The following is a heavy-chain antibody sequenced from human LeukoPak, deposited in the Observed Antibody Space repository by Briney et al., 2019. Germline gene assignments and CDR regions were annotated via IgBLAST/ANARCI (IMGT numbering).Heavy chain of an antibody. CDR1: GFTFSNYA. V-gene: IGHV3-72*01. CDR3: ARGFRSFDS. CDR2: TRNKANGYTT. D-gene: IGHD1-14*01. J-gene: IGHJ4*02. Sequence: GGSLRLSCAASGFTFSNYAMSWVRQAPGKGLEWVGRTRNKANGYTTICAASVKGRFTVSRDESKNSLYLQMNSLRTEDTAVYYCARGFRSFDSWGQGALVAVSS.